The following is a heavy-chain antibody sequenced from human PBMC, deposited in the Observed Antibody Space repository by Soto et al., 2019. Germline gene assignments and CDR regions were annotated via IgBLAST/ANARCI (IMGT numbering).Heavy chain of an antibody. J-gene: IGHJ5*02. Sequence: PGGSLRLSCAASGFAFSGFAMSWVRQAPGKGLEWVSSISGSGESTYYADSVKGRFTISRDSSKNTLYLQLNNLRAEDTALYYCAKDPSYYDFWSGPGGWFGPWGQGTLVTVSS. CDR3: AKDPSYYDFWSGPGGWFGP. D-gene: IGHD3-3*01. CDR2: ISGSGEST. CDR1: GFAFSGFA. V-gene: IGHV3-23*01.